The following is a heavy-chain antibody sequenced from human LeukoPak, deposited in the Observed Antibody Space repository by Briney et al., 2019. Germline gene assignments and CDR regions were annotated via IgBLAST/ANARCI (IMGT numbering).Heavy chain of an antibody. V-gene: IGHV4-39*01. D-gene: IGHD3-22*01. CDR3: ARRDDSSGYHKIFDY. CDR1: GGSISSGPYY. Sequence: PSETLSLTCTVSGGSISSGPYYWGWIRQPPGKGLEWIGNIYYGENTYYNPSLKSRVTISIDTSKNQFYLKLSSLTAADTAVYYCARRDDSSGYHKIFDYWGPGTLVTVSS. J-gene: IGHJ4*02. CDR2: IYYGENT.